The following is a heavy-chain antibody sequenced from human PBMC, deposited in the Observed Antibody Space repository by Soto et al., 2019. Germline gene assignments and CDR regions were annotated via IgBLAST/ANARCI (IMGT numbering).Heavy chain of an antibody. J-gene: IGHJ4*02. Sequence: QVHLVQSGAEVKKPGASVKVSCKASGYTFTSYGITWVRQAPGQGLEWMGWISAHNGNTDYAQKLQGRVIVTRDTSTRTAYMELMSLRSDDTAVYYGARGRYGDYWGQGALVTVSS. CDR1: GYTFTSYG. CDR2: ISAHNGNT. V-gene: IGHV1-18*01. D-gene: IGHD1-1*01. CDR3: ARGRYGDY.